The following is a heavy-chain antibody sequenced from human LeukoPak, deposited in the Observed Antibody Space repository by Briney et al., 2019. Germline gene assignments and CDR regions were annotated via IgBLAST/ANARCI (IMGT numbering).Heavy chain of an antibody. CDR3: AKGFFGVVITRFDY. V-gene: IGHV3-30-3*01. Sequence: PGGSQRLSCAASGFTFSSYAMHWVRQAPGKELEWVAVISYDGSNKYYADSVKGRFTISRDNSKNTLYLQMNSLRAEDTAVYYCAKGFFGVVITRFDYWGQGTLVTVSS. CDR1: GFTFSSYA. J-gene: IGHJ4*02. D-gene: IGHD3-3*01. CDR2: ISYDGSNK.